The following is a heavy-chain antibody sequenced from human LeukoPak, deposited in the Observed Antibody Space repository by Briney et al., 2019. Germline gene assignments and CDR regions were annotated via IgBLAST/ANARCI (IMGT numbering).Heavy chain of an antibody. J-gene: IGHJ4*02. D-gene: IGHD2-21*02. CDR3: TRLPSYCGGDCYPYSIDY. V-gene: IGHV4-39*01. CDR2: IYYSGST. Sequence: SETLSLTCTVSGASIRSSIYYWGWIRQPPGKGLEWIGSIYYSGSTYYHPSLKSRVTISVDTSNNQFSLKLNSVTAADTAVYYCTRLPSYCGGDCYPYSIDYWGQGTLVTVSS. CDR1: GASIRSSIYY.